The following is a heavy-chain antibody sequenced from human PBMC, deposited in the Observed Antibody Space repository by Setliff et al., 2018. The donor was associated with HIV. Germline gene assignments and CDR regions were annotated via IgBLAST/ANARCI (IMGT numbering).Heavy chain of an antibody. CDR3: VRSGYSGHFDV. J-gene: IGHJ3*01. CDR2: IVYSGTT. CDR1: GGSIIINDYY. Sequence: SETLSLTCTVSGGSIIINDYYWGWIRQSPGKGLEWIGSIVYSGTTYYNVSLESRVTISVDTSKNQFSLKLDSVTAADTAVYYCVRSGYSGHFDVWGQGTMVTVSS. V-gene: IGHV4-39*01. D-gene: IGHD5-12*01.